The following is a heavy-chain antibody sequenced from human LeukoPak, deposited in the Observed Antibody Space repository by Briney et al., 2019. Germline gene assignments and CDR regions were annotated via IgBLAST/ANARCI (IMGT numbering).Heavy chain of an antibody. V-gene: IGHV1-46*01. D-gene: IGHD3-9*01. CDR1: GYTFTSYY. CDR2: INPSGGST. Sequence: GASVKVSCKASGYTFTSYYMHWVRQVPGQGLEWMGIINPSGGSTSYAQKFQGRVTMTRDTSTSTVYMELSSLRSEDTAVYYCARVAWGYDILTGYYIQDAFDIWGQGTMVTVSS. J-gene: IGHJ3*02. CDR3: ARVAWGYDILTGYYIQDAFDI.